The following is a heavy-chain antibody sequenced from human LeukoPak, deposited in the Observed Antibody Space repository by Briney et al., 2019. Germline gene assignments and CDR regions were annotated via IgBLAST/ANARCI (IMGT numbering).Heavy chain of an antibody. CDR3: AKGGPRGFSGAGTRQAMDV. J-gene: IGHJ6*02. CDR1: GGTFSSYA. Sequence: ASVKVFCKASGGTFSSYAISWVRQAPGQGLEWMGGYISLFGTTIYTQQFQGRVAFTTDDSTGTADMDLAGLTSDDTAVYFWAKGGPRGFSGAGTRQAMDVWGQGTTVIVSS. CDR2: YISLFGTT. D-gene: IGHD3-10*01. V-gene: IGHV1-69*05.